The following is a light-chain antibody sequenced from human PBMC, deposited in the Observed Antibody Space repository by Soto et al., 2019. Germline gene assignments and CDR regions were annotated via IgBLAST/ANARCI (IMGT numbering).Light chain of an antibody. Sequence: QSALPQPASVSGSPGQSITISCTGTSSDVGGYNYVSWYQQHPGKAPKLMIYHVTYRPSGVSNRYSGSKSGNSASLTISGLQADDEADYYCCSLTTSHTYVFGSGTKLTVL. CDR1: SSDVGGYNY. CDR2: HVT. J-gene: IGLJ1*01. V-gene: IGLV2-14*03. CDR3: CSLTTSHTYV.